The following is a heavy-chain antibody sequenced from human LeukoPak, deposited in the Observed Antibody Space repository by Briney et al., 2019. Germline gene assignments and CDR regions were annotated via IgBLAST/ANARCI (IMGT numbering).Heavy chain of an antibody. CDR1: GFTFSSYA. J-gene: IGHJ6*03. D-gene: IGHD6-6*01. CDR3: AKEAFIAARILWGSYMDV. Sequence: PGGSLRLSCAASGFTFSSYAMSWVRQAPGKGLEWVSAISGSGGSTYYADSVKGRFTISRDNSKNTLYLQMNSLRAEDTAVYYCAKEAFIAARILWGSYMDVWGKGTTVTVSS. CDR2: ISGSGGST. V-gene: IGHV3-23*01.